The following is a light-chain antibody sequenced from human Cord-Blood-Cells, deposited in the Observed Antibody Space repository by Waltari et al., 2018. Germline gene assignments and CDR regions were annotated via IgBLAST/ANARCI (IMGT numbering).Light chain of an antibody. V-gene: IGKV3-11*01. CDR3: QQRSNWRT. CDR2: DAS. CDR1: KSVSSY. Sequence: EIVLTQSPATLSLSPGERATLSFRASKSVSSYLAWYQQKPGQAPRLLIYDASNRATGIPARFSGSGSGTDFTLTISSLEPEDFAVYYCQQRSNWRTFGQGTKVEIK. J-gene: IGKJ1*01.